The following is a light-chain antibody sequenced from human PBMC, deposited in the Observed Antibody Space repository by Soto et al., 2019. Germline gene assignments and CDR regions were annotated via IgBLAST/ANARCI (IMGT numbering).Light chain of an antibody. CDR2: GAS. J-gene: IGKJ4*01. Sequence: EIVLTQSPGTLSLSPGERATLSCRASQSVSSSYLAWYQQKPGEAPRLLIYGASNRATGIPDRLSGSGSGTDFTLNISRLEPEDFAVYYCQQYGSPLRLTFGGGTKVEIK. CDR1: QSVSSSY. V-gene: IGKV3-20*01. CDR3: QQYGSPLRLT.